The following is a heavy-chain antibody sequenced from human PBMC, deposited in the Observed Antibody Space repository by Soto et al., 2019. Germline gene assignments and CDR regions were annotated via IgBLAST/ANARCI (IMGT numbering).Heavy chain of an antibody. V-gene: IGHV3-30-3*01. J-gene: IGHJ4*02. CDR1: GFTFSSYA. D-gene: IGHD6-19*01. CDR3: ARGAGVKQWLFYYFDY. Sequence: GGSLRLSCAASGFTFSSYAMHWVRQAPGKGLEWVAVISYDGSNKYYADSVKGRFTISRDNSKNTLYLQMNSLRAEDTAVYYCARGAGVKQWLFYYFDYWGQGTLVTVSS. CDR2: ISYDGSNK.